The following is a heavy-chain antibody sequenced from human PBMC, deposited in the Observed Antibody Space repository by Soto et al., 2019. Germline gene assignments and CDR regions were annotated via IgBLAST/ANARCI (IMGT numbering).Heavy chain of an antibody. CDR1: GGTFSSYA. CDR2: IIRIFHTS. J-gene: IGHJ4*02. D-gene: IGHD5-12*01. CDR3: VHRRDGYNSAFFDY. Sequence: QVQLVQSGAEVKKPGSSVKVSCKASGGTFSSYAFSWVRQAPRQGLEWMGGIIRIFHTSTYAQNFQGRVTITADESTSTAYMELINLRSDDTAVYYCVHRRDGYNSAFFDYWGQGTLVTVSS. V-gene: IGHV1-69*01.